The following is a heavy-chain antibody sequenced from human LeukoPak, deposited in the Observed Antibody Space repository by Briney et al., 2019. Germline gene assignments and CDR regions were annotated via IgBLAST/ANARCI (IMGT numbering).Heavy chain of an antibody. Sequence: GGSLRLSCEASGFIFSNYEMKWIRQAPGKGLEWVSYIRNSGGTIYYADSVKGRFTISRDNAKNSLYLQMNSLRAEDTAVYYCARAQVVEPAVLQYYYFGMDVWGKGTTVTVSS. V-gene: IGHV3-48*03. CDR1: GFIFSNYE. CDR2: IRNSGGTI. CDR3: ARAQVVEPAVLQYYYFGMDV. D-gene: IGHD2-2*01. J-gene: IGHJ6*04.